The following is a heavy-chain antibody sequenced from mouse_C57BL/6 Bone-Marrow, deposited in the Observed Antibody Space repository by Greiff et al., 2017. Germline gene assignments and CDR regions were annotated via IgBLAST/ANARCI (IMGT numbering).Heavy chain of an antibody. D-gene: IGHD1-1*01. CDR2: IHPNSGST. V-gene: IGHV1-64*01. CDR1: GYTFTSYW. J-gene: IGHJ2*01. CDR3: ARSGYYGSSDY. Sequence: QVQLQQSGAELVKPGASVKLSCKASGYTFTSYWMHWVKQRPGQGLEWIGMIHPNSGSTNYNEKFKSKATLTVDKSSSTAYMQLSSLTSEDSAVYDCARSGYYGSSDYWGQGTTLTVSS.